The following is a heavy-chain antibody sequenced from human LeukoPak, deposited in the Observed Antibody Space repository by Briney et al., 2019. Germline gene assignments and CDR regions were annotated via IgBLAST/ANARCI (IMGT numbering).Heavy chain of an antibody. CDR2: VYPGDSES. CDR3: AALNSGSYSFHY. V-gene: IGHV5-51*04. CDR1: GYSFTSYW. J-gene: IGHJ4*02. Sequence: GESLKISCKGSGYSFTSYWIGWVRQMPGKVLEWMGIVYPGDSESRFSPSFQGQVTMSADKPISTAYLQWSSLKASDTAMYYCAALNSGSYSFHYWGQGTLVTVSS. D-gene: IGHD1-26*01.